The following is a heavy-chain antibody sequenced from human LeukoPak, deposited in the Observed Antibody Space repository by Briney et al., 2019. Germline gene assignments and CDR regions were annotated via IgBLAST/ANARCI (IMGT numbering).Heavy chain of an antibody. CDR2: TYYRSKWYN. J-gene: IGHJ4*02. V-gene: IGHV6-1*01. CDR3: ASDHCSGGSCHWRFDY. Sequence: SQTLSLTCAISGDSVASNSVAWNWIRQSPSRGLEWLGRTYYRSKWYNDYAVSVKGRITINPDTSKNQFSLQLNSVTPEDTAVYYCASDHCSGGSCHWRFDYWGQGTLVTVSS. CDR1: GDSVASNSVA. D-gene: IGHD2-15*01.